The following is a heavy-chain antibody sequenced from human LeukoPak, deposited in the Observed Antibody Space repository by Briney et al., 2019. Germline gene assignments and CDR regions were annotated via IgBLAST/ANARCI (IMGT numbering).Heavy chain of an antibody. CDR1: GGSISSGSYY. J-gene: IGHJ6*03. D-gene: IGHD3-22*01. CDR2: IYTSGST. Sequence: PSETLSLTCSVSGGSISSGSYYWSWIRQPAGKGLEWIGRIYTSGSTNYNPSLKSRVTISVDTSKNQFSLKLSSVTAADTAVYYCARDPSPQTYYYDSSGYLVMDVWGKGTTVTVS. CDR3: ARDPSPQTYYYDSSGYLVMDV. V-gene: IGHV4-61*02.